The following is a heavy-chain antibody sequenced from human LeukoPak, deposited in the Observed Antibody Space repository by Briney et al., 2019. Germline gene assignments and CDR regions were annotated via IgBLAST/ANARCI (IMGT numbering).Heavy chain of an antibody. J-gene: IGHJ4*02. CDR3: ARTLYIAAAPGGFDY. D-gene: IGHD6-13*01. Sequence: SETLSLTCTVSSGSISTSNYYWGWVRQPPGKALEWIGNIFYSGSTYYSPSLKSRVTISVDTSKNQFSLRLSSVTAADTAVYYCARTLYIAAAPGGFDYWGQGTLVTVSS. CDR1: SGSISTSNYY. V-gene: IGHV4-39*01. CDR2: IFYSGST.